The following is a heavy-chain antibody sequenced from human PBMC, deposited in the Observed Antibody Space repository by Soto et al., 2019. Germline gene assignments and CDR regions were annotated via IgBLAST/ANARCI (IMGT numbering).Heavy chain of an antibody. CDR1: GFTFSSYG. D-gene: IGHD3-10*01. Sequence: ESGGGVVQPGRSLRLSCAASGFTFSSYGMHWVRQAPGKGLEWVAVIWYDGRNKYYADSVKGRFTISRDNSKNTLYLQMNSVRAEDTAVYYCARDLGTMVRGGTMGYYYYGMDVWGQGTTVTVSS. CDR2: IWYDGRNK. J-gene: IGHJ6*02. CDR3: ARDLGTMVRGGTMGYYYYGMDV. V-gene: IGHV3-33*01.